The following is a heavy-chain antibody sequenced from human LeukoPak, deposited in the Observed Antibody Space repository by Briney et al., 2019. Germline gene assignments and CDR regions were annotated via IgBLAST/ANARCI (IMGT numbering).Heavy chain of an antibody. D-gene: IGHD5-18*01. V-gene: IGHV1-2*06. CDR2: INPNSGGT. J-gene: IGHJ4*02. CDR3: ARGRGYSYGYALKTTPEDDY. Sequence: ASVKVSCKASGYTFTGYYMHWVRQAPGQGLEWMGRINPNSGGTNYAQKFQGTVTMTRDTSISTAYMELSRLRSDDTAVYYCARGRGYSYGYALKTTPEDDYWGQGTLVTVSS. CDR1: GYTFTGYY.